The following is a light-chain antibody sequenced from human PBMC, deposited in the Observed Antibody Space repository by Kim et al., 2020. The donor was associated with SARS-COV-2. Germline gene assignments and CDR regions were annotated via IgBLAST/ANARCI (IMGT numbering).Light chain of an antibody. V-gene: IGLV3-1*01. J-gene: IGLJ2*01. CDR2: QAS. CDR3: QAWDSSTAV. Sequence: VSPGQTAIITCSGDKLGDKYACWYQQKPGQSPVLVIYQASKRPSGIPERFSGSNSGNTATLTISGTQAMDEADYYCQAWDSSTAVFGGGTQLTVL. CDR1: KLGDKY.